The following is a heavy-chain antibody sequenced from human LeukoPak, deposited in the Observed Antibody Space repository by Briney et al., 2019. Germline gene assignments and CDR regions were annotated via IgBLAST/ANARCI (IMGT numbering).Heavy chain of an antibody. D-gene: IGHD1-1*01. CDR3: AREELEIGVDGYSHYYGMDV. CDR2: ISSASNII. Sequence: AGGSLRLSCAASGFNFSDFYMHWIRQAPGKGLEWVSYISSASNIIYYADSVKGRFTVSRDNAKKSLFLHMYSLRAEDTAVYYCAREELEIGVDGYSHYYGMDVWGHGTTVTVSS. J-gene: IGHJ6*02. CDR1: GFNFSDFY. V-gene: IGHV3-11*01.